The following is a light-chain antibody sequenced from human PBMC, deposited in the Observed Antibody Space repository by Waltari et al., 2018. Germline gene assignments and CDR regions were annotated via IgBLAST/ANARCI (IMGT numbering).Light chain of an antibody. CDR3: QQYNDWHLIT. J-gene: IGKJ5*01. CDR1: QSVSIN. Sequence: EVVMTQSPATLSVIPGERATLSCRARQSVSINLAWYQQKTGQSPRLLIYDASTRATGIPARFSGSGSGTEVTLTISSLQSEDFANYYCQQYNDWHLITFGQGTRLEIK. V-gene: IGKV3-15*01. CDR2: DAS.